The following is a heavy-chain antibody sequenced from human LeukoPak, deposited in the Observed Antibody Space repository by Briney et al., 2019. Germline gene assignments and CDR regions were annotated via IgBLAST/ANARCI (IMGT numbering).Heavy chain of an antibody. CDR2: IYFSGGT. V-gene: IGHV4-61*01. CDR1: GGSISSSSHY. D-gene: IGHD6-19*01. CDR3: ARDSSGWSNFDY. Sequence: PSETLSLTCTLPGGSISSSSHYWSWIRQPPGEGLECIGYIYFSGGTNYNPSLKSRATISVDTSKNQFSLKLSSVTAADTAVYYCARDSSGWSNFDYWGQGTLVTVSS. J-gene: IGHJ4*02.